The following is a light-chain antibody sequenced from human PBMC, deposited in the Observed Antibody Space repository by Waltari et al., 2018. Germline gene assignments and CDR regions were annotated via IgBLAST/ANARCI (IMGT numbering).Light chain of an antibody. V-gene: IGKV3-20*01. Sequence: EIVLTQSPGTLSLCPGERATLSCRASQSVSRTLAWYQQKPGQAPRLLIYDASSRATGIPDRFSGSGSGTDFSLTITRLEPEDFAVYYCQHYVSLPVTFGQGTKVEIK. CDR1: QSVSRT. CDR2: DAS. CDR3: QHYVSLPVT. J-gene: IGKJ1*01.